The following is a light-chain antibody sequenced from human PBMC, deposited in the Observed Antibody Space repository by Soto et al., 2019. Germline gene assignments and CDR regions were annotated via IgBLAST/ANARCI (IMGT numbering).Light chain of an antibody. J-gene: IGLJ2*01. CDR1: SSDVGGYSH. CDR2: DVT. V-gene: IGLV2-11*01. Sequence: QSVLTQPRSLSGSPGQSVTISCTGRSSDVGGYSHVSWFQQHPGKAPKLMMYDVTKRPSGVPDRFSGSKSGNTASLTISGLQAEDESDYYCCSFAGTYTIFGGGTKLTVL. CDR3: CSFAGTYTI.